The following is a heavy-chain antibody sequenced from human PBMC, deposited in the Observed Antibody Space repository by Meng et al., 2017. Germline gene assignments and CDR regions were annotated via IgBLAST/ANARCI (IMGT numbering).Heavy chain of an antibody. Sequence: QVQLVQSGAEVKKPGASVKVSCKASGYTFTSYGISWVRQAPGQGLEWMGWINPNSGGTNYAQKFQGRVTMTRDTSISTAYMELSGLRSDDTAMYYCARDEDISAAGKLFGDYWGQGTLVTVSS. CDR2: INPNSGGT. CDR3: ARDEDISAAGKLFGDY. V-gene: IGHV1-2*02. J-gene: IGHJ4*02. D-gene: IGHD6-13*01. CDR1: GYTFTSYG.